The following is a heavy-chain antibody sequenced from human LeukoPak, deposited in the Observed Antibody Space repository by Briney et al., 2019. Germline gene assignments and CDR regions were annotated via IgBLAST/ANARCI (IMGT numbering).Heavy chain of an antibody. V-gene: IGHV3-30*14. J-gene: IGHJ4*02. CDR3: ARGSHRRYSSSWYSL. D-gene: IGHD6-13*01. CDR2: ISYDGSNK. Sequence: PGGSLRLSCAASGFTFSVYAMHWVRQAPGKGLEWVAIISYDGSNKYYADSVKGRFTISRDNSKNTLYLQMGSLTTEDMAVYYCARGSHRRYSSSWYSLWGQGTLVTVSS. CDR1: GFTFSVYA.